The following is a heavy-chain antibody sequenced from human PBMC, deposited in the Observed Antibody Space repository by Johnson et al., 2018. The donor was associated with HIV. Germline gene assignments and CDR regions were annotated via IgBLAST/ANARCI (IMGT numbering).Heavy chain of an antibody. CDR1: GFTFSSYG. V-gene: IGHV3-7*03. J-gene: IGHJ3*02. Sequence: VQLVESGGGVVQPGGSLRLSCAASGFTFSSYGMHWVRQAPGKGLEWVANIKQDGTEKYYVDSVRGRFTISKDNAENSLYLQMSSLRVEDTAVYYCARDGGGARQGAVDIWGQGTMVTVSS. CDR3: ARDGGGARQGAVDI. D-gene: IGHD6-6*01. CDR2: IKQDGTEK.